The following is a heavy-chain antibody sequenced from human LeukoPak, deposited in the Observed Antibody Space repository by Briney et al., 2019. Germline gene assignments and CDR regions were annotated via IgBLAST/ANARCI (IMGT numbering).Heavy chain of an antibody. D-gene: IGHD5-12*01. J-gene: IGHJ4*02. V-gene: IGHV1-69*04. CDR3: ARDRSGGYKPEVFDY. Sequence: SVKVSCKASGTAFSSYAISWVRQAPGQGLEWMGRIIPVLGIPNYAQKFQGRVTITADKSTHTAYMELSSLRSEDTAVYYCARDRSGGYKPEVFDYWGREPWSPSPQ. CDR2: IIPVLGIP. CDR1: GTAFSSYA.